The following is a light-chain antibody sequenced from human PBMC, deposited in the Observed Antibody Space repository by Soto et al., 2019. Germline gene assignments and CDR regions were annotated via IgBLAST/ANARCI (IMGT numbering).Light chain of an antibody. CDR1: NIGRKN. CDR3: QVWDTSTAV. V-gene: IGLV3-9*01. Sequence: SYELTQPLSVSVALGQTARITCGGYNIGRKNVHWYQQQPGQDPVLVISRDSNRPSGIPERFSGSNSGNTATLTISRAQPGDEADYYCQVWDTSTAVFGGGTQLTVL. J-gene: IGLJ7*01. CDR2: RDS.